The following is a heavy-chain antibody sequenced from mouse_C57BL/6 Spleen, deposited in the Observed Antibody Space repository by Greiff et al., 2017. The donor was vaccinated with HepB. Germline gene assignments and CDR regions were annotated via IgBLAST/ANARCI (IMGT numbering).Heavy chain of an antibody. V-gene: IGHV1-50*01. J-gene: IGHJ4*01. CDR2: IDPSDSYT. CDR3: ARSGYGGAMDY. D-gene: IGHD2-14*01. Sequence: QVQLQQPGAELVKPGASVKLSCKASGYTFTSYWMQWVKQRPGQGLEWIGEIDPSDSYTNYNQKFKGKATLTVDTSSSTAYMQLRSLTSEDSAVYYCARSGYGGAMDYWGQGTSVTVSS. CDR1: GYTFTSYW.